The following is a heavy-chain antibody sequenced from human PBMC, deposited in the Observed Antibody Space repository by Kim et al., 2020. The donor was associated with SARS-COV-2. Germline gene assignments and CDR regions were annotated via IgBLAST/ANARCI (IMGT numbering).Heavy chain of an antibody. V-gene: IGHV3-33*01. CDR1: GFTFSSYG. Sequence: GGSLRLSCAASGFTFSSYGMHWVRQAPGKGLEWVAVIWYDGSNKYYADSVKGRFTISRDNSKNTLYLQMNSLRAEDTAVYYCARGGADSIAAAGTLGYWGQGTLVTVSS. CDR2: IWYDGSNK. CDR3: ARGGADSIAAAGTLGY. D-gene: IGHD6-13*01. J-gene: IGHJ4*02.